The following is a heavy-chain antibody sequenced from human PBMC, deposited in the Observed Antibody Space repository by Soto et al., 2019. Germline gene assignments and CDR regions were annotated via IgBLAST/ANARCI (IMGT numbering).Heavy chain of an antibody. CDR1: GCSVSSGSYY. CDR3: ARCSGSYSGAYYYYGMDV. Sequence: PSETLSLTCTVSGCSVSSGSYYWSWIRQPPGKGLEWIGYIYYSGSTNYNPSLKSRVTISVDTSKNQFSLKLSSVTAADTAVYYCARCSGSYSGAYYYYGMDVWGQGTTVTVSS. CDR2: IYYSGST. J-gene: IGHJ6*02. D-gene: IGHD1-26*01. V-gene: IGHV4-61*01.